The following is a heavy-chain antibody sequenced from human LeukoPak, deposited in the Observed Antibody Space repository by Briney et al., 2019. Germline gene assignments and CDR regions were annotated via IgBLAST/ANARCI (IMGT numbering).Heavy chain of an antibody. J-gene: IGHJ4*02. CDR2: IYYSGST. D-gene: IGHD3-22*01. CDR1: GGSISSGGYY. Sequence: SETLSLTCTVSGGSISSGGYYWSWIRQPPGKGLEWIGYIYYSGSTNYNPSLKSRVTISVDTSKNQLSLKPSSVTAADTAVYYCARLPFYDSSGYWGQGTLVTVSS. CDR3: ARLPFYDSSGY. V-gene: IGHV4-61*08.